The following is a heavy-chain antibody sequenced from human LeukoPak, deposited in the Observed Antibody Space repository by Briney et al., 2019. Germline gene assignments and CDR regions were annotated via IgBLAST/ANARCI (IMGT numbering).Heavy chain of an antibody. D-gene: IGHD3-10*01. CDR3: ASSISGHNWFDP. CDR2: ISWNSGSI. Sequence: GGSLRLSCAASGFTFDDYAMHWVRQAPGKGLEWVSGISWNSGSIGYADSVKGRFTISRDNAKNSLYLQMNSLRAEDTAVYYCASSISGHNWFDPWGQGTLVTVSS. J-gene: IGHJ5*02. CDR1: GFTFDDYA. V-gene: IGHV3-9*01.